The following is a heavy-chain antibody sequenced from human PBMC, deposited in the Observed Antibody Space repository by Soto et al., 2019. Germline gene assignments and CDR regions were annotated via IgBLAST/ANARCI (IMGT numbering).Heavy chain of an antibody. Sequence: PGGSLRLSCAASGFPFSSYAMSWVRQAPGKGLEWVSAISGSGGSTYYADSVKGRFTISRDNSKNTLYLQMNSLRAEDTAVYYCAKDREGVRFLEWLASNWFDPWGQGTLVTVSS. V-gene: IGHV3-23*01. J-gene: IGHJ5*02. CDR1: GFPFSSYA. D-gene: IGHD3-3*01. CDR2: ISGSGGST. CDR3: AKDREGVRFLEWLASNWFDP.